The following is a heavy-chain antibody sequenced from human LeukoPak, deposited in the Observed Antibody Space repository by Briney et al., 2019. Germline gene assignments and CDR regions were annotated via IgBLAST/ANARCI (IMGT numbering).Heavy chain of an antibody. J-gene: IGHJ4*02. D-gene: IGHD1-1*01. Sequence: GGSLRLSCAASGFTFSNYWMHWVRQAPGKGLVWVSRIDNGGSDTRHADSVKGRFTISRDNAKNSLYLQMNSLRAEDTAVYYCARDPKRYNWNDGAYWGQGTLVTVSS. CDR2: IDNGGSDT. CDR1: GFTFSNYW. CDR3: ARDPKRYNWNDGAY. V-gene: IGHV3-74*01.